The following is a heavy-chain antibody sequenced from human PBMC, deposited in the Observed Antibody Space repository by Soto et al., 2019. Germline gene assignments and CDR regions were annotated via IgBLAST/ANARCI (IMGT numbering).Heavy chain of an antibody. Sequence: SETLSLTCAVYGGSFSGYYWSWIRQPPGKGLEWIGEINHSGSTNYNPSLKSRVTISVDTSKNQFSLKLSSVTAADTAVYYCARGPXQQLPPQGPYYYYYGMDVWGQGTTVTAP. CDR2: INHSGST. CDR1: GGSFSGYY. D-gene: IGHD6-13*01. J-gene: IGHJ6*02. CDR3: ARGPXQQLPPQGPYYYYYGMDV. V-gene: IGHV4-34*01.